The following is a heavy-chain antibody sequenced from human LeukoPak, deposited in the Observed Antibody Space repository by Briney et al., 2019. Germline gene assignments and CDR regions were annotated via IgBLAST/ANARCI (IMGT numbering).Heavy chain of an antibody. V-gene: IGHV3-11*04. CDR1: GFTFSDYY. CDR2: ISSSGSTI. CDR3: TGNYYGSGSYADFDY. Sequence: GGSLGLSCAASGFTFSDYYMSWIRQAPGKGLEWVSYISSSGSTIYCADSVKGRFTISRDNAKNSLYLQMNSLRAEDTAVYYCTGNYYGSGSYADFDYWGQGTLVTVSS. J-gene: IGHJ4*02. D-gene: IGHD3-10*01.